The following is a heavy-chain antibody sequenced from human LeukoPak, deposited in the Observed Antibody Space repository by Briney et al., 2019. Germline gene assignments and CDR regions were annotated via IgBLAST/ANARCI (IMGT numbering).Heavy chain of an antibody. V-gene: IGHV4-34*01. J-gene: IGHJ6*03. CDR2: INHSGST. D-gene: IGHD3-10*01. CDR3: ARGGKSRWGSGSYYQSYYYYYMDV. Sequence: SETLSLTCAVYGGSFSGYYWSWIRQPLGKGLEWIGEINHSGSTNYNPSLKSRVTISVDTSKNQFSLKLSSVTAADTAVYYCARGGKSRWGSGSYYQSYYYYYMDVWGKGTTVTVSS. CDR1: GGSFSGYY.